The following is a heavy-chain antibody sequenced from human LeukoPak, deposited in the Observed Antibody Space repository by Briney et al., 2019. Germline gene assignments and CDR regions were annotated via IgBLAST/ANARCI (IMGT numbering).Heavy chain of an antibody. CDR1: GFTFDDYS. D-gene: IGHD3-22*01. CDR2: INWDGSVT. V-gene: IGHV3-43*01. Sequence: GGSLRLSCAASGFTFDDYSIHWVRQTPGKGLEWVCLINWDGSVTYYAGSVKGRFTISRDHSRNSVYLQMNSLRLEDSALYYCAQADDSSGFLLGHWGQGSLVTVSS. J-gene: IGHJ4*02. CDR3: AQADDSSGFLLGH.